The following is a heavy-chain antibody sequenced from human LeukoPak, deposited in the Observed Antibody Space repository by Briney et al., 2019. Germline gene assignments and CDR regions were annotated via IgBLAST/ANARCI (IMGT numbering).Heavy chain of an antibody. CDR1: GDSVSGNF. CDR2: IYYTGTV. V-gene: IGHV4-59*08. D-gene: IGHD2-21*01. CDR3: VKHVVLIWASWFDP. Sequence: SETLSLTCTVSGDSVSGNFWSWIRQPPGKGLEWIGYIYYTGTVNYNPSLKNRVAISLDTSKNQFSLMLSSVTAADTAVYYCVKHVVLIWASWFDPWGQGTLVTVSS. J-gene: IGHJ5*02.